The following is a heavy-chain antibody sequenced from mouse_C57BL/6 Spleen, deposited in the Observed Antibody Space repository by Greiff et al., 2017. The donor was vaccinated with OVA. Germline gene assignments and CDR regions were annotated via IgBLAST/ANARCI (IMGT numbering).Heavy chain of an antibody. CDR2: ISYDGSN. CDR3: AVATDYYAMDY. V-gene: IGHV3-6*01. J-gene: IGHJ4*01. Sequence: EVKVEESGPGLVKPSQSLSLTCSVTGYSITSGYYWNWIRQFPGNKLEWMGYISYDGSNNYNPSLKNRISITRDTSKNQFFLKLNSVTTEDTATYYCAVATDYYAMDYWGQGTSVTVSS. CDR1: GYSITSGYY. D-gene: IGHD1-1*01.